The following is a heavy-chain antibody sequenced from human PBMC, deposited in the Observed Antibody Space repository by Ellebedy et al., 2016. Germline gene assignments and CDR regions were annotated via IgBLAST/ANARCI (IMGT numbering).Heavy chain of an antibody. V-gene: IGHV3-53*05. D-gene: IGHD5-24*01. CDR1: GFSATNNY. Sequence: GGSLRPSXAASGFSATNNYMTWVRQAPGKGLEWVSVIYSGGSSYYADSVRGRFTISRDNAKIRVDLQMNSLRVEDTAVYYCAKVRSPDFYKNIGLDVWGQGTTVTVSS. CDR2: IYSGGSS. J-gene: IGHJ6*02. CDR3: AKVRSPDFYKNIGLDV.